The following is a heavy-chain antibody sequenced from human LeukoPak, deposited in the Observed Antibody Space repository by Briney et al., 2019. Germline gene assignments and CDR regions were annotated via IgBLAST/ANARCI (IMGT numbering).Heavy chain of an antibody. V-gene: IGHV1-69*04. CDR2: IIPIFGIA. Sequence: SVKVSCKASGGTFSSYAISRVRQAPGQGLEWMGRIIPIFGIANYAQRFQGRVTITADKSTSTAYMELSSLRSEDTAVYYCASPLEDIVVVPAAHPEYYYYYGMDVWGQGTTVTVSS. D-gene: IGHD2-2*01. CDR1: GGTFSSYA. J-gene: IGHJ6*02. CDR3: ASPLEDIVVVPAAHPEYYYYYGMDV.